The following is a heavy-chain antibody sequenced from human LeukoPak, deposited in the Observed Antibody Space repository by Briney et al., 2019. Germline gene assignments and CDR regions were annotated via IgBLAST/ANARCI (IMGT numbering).Heavy chain of an antibody. CDR1: KFTFSHYG. CDR3: VKEYHSRGFGAYFDY. J-gene: IGHJ4*02. D-gene: IGHD3-3*01. V-gene: IGHV3-30*18. CDR2: ISSDGSIK. Sequence: TGGSLRLSCTASKFTFSHYGMQWVRQAPGKGLEWVAVISSDGSIKVYADSVKGRLTLSRDNSINTVDLQMNSLRAEDTAVYYCVKEYHSRGFGAYFDYWGQGTLVTVSS.